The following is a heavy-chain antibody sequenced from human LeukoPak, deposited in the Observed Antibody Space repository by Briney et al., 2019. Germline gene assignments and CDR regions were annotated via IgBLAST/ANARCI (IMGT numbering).Heavy chain of an antibody. CDR3: ARNLPGFDY. CDR2: IKEDGSEK. V-gene: IGHV3-7*03. Sequence: TGGALRLSCADSGLTFSSYWMSWVRQAPGKGLEWVAKIKEDGSEKHDVDSVKGRFTISRDNAKNSLYLQMNSLRAEDTAMYYCARNLPGFDYWGQGTLVTVSS. J-gene: IGHJ4*02. CDR1: GLTFSSYW.